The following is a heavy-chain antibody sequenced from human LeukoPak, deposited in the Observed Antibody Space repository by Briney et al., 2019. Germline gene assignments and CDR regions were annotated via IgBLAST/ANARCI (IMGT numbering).Heavy chain of an antibody. V-gene: IGHV4-31*03. Sequence: KPSQTLSLTCTVSGGSISSGGYYWSWIRQHPGKGLEWIGYIYYSGSTYCNPSLKSRVTISVDTSKNQFSLKLSSVTAADTAVYYCASSQTDCSSTSCYTNDAFDIWGQGTMVTVSS. J-gene: IGHJ3*02. CDR1: GGSISSGGYY. CDR2: IYYSGST. CDR3: ASSQTDCSSTSCYTNDAFDI. D-gene: IGHD2-2*02.